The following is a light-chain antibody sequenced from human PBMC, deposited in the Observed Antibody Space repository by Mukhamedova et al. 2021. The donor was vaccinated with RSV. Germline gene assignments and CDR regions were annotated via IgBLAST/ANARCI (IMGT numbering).Light chain of an antibody. Sequence: WYQRRVHGEAPKVLIYKASSLESGVPSRFSGSGSGTEFTLTISSLQPDDFARYYCQQYKGYPITLGGGTKVEIK. CDR2: KAS. V-gene: IGKV1-5*03. CDR3: QQYKGYPIT. J-gene: IGKJ4*01.